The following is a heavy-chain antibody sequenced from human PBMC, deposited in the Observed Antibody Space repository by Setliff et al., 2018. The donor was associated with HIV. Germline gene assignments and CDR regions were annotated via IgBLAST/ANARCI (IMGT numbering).Heavy chain of an antibody. CDR3: ARDRDTDWAYYFNS. D-gene: IGHD3-9*01. J-gene: IGHJ4*02. CDR2: INAGNGNI. Sequence: GASVKVSCKTSGHTFTSYAIHWVRQAPGQGLEWMGWINAGNGNIKYSPRLLGRVTITRDTSASTVYMELSSLRSEDTAFYYCARDRDTDWAYYFNSWGQGTLVTVSS. CDR1: GHTFTSYA. V-gene: IGHV1-3*01.